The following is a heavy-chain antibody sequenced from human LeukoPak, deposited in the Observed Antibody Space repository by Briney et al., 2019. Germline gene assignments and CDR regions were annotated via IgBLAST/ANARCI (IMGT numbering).Heavy chain of an antibody. Sequence: SETLSLTCTVSGYSISSGYYWGWIRQPPGKGLEWIGSIYHSGSAYYNLSLKSRVTISVDTSKNQFSLKVSSVTAADTAVYYCASTITVTTDYWGQGTLVTVS. V-gene: IGHV4-38-2*02. CDR2: IYHSGSA. CDR3: ASTITVTTDY. CDR1: GYSISSGYY. D-gene: IGHD4-17*01. J-gene: IGHJ4*02.